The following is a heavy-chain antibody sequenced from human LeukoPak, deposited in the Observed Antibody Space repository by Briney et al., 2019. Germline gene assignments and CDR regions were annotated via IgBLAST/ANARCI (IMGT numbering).Heavy chain of an antibody. Sequence: GGSLRLSCAASGFTFSSYAMNWVRQAPGKGLEWVSSIRSDDDRTYYAESVKGRFTISRDNSKNTLYLQMNSLRAEDTAVYYCAKDRFDYWGQGTLVTVSS. CDR2: IRSDDDRT. CDR1: GFTFSSYA. V-gene: IGHV3-23*01. CDR3: AKDRFDY. J-gene: IGHJ4*02.